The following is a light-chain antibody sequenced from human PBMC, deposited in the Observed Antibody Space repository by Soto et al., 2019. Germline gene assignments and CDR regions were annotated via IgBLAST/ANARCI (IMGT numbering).Light chain of an antibody. Sequence: EIVLTQSPATLSSFPGDRVTLSCSASQYINTRLAWYQHRPGQAPRLLIYQTSIRAAGIPARFSASGSGTEFTLTISSLQSEDFALYYCQHTLKWPPTFGQGTKVDIK. V-gene: IGKV3D-15*01. CDR1: QYINTR. CDR3: QHTLKWPPT. CDR2: QTS. J-gene: IGKJ1*01.